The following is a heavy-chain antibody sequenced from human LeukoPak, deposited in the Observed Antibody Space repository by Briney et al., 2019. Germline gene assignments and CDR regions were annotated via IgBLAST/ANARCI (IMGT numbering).Heavy chain of an antibody. CDR2: ISGSGVST. CDR1: GFTFSTYA. CDR3: ARTEYPRYYFDY. J-gene: IGHJ4*02. D-gene: IGHD2/OR15-2a*01. Sequence: GGSLRLSCTASGFTFSTYAMNWVRQAPGKGLEWVSGISGSGVSTYYADSVKGRFTISRDNSKNTLYLQMKSLRAEDTAVYYCARTEYPRYYFDYWGQGTLVTVSS. V-gene: IGHV3-23*01.